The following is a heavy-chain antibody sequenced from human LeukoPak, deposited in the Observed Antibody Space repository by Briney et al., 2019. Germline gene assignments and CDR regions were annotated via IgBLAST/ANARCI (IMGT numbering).Heavy chain of an antibody. V-gene: IGHV4-39*07. Sequence: PSETLSLTCTVSGGSISSSSYYWGWIRQPPGKGLEWIGSIYYSGSTYYNPSLKSRVTISVDTSKNQFSLKLASVTAADTAVYYCARGQKPIPIFGVAVWSYFSMDVWGKGTTVTVSS. CDR2: IYYSGST. CDR1: GGSISSSSYY. J-gene: IGHJ6*03. D-gene: IGHD3-3*01. CDR3: ARGQKPIPIFGVAVWSYFSMDV.